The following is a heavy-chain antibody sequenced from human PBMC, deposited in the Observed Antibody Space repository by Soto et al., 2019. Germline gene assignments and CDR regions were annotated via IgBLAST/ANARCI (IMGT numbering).Heavy chain of an antibody. J-gene: IGHJ4*02. CDR2: ISSSSSYI. CDR3: ARDRYSGSYSRGNYFDY. D-gene: IGHD1-26*01. Sequence: PGGSLRLSCAASGFTFSSYSMNWVRQAPGKGLEWVSSISSSSSYIYYADSVKGRFTISRDNAKNSLYLQMNSLRAEDTAVYYCARDRYSGSYSRGNYFDYWGQGTLVTVSS. V-gene: IGHV3-21*01. CDR1: GFTFSSYS.